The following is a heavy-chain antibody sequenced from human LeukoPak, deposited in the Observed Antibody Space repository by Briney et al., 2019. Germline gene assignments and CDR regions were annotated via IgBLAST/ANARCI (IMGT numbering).Heavy chain of an antibody. CDR3: ATVIGYYDSSGYYHY. CDR1: GYSLTELS. V-gene: IGHV1-24*01. CDR2: FDPEDGET. D-gene: IGHD3-22*01. J-gene: IGHJ4*02. Sequence: ASVKVSCKVSGYSLTELSMHWVRQAPGKGLEWMGGFDPEDGETIYAQKFQGRVTMTEDTSTDTAYMELSNLRSEDTAVYYCATVIGYYDSSGYYHYWGQGTLVTVSS.